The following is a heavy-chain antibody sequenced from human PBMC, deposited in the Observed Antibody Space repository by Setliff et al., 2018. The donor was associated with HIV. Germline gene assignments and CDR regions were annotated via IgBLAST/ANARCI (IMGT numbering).Heavy chain of an antibody. D-gene: IGHD5-12*01. Sequence: ASVKVSCKASGYTFTTYGITWVRQAPGQGPEWMGGFDPEDNKIVYAQKFQGRVTTTEDTSTDTAYMELSSLRPEDTAVYYCATRIRDGHRGYGYFDFWGQGTLVTVSS. J-gene: IGHJ4*02. CDR1: GYTFTTYG. CDR3: ATRIRDGHRGYGYFDF. CDR2: FDPEDNKI. V-gene: IGHV1-24*01.